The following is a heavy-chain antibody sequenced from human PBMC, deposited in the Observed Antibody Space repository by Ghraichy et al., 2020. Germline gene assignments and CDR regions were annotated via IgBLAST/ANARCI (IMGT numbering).Heavy chain of an antibody. Sequence: SETLSLTCTVSGGSISSYYWSWIRQPPGKGLEWIGYIYYSGSTNYNPSLKSRVTISVDTSKNQFSLKLSSVTAADTAVYYCARVGENYDILTGYYKTRFDPWGQGTLVTVSS. CDR2: IYYSGST. CDR1: GGSISSYY. J-gene: IGHJ5*02. CDR3: ARVGENYDILTGYYKTRFDP. D-gene: IGHD3-9*01. V-gene: IGHV4-59*01.